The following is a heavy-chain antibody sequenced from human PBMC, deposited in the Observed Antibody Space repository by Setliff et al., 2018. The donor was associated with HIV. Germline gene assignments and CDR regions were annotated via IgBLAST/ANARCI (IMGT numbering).Heavy chain of an antibody. CDR2: ISYDGSNK. CDR1: GFTFSSYA. J-gene: IGHJ4*02. CDR3: ARGSFWSGYYFDY. D-gene: IGHD3-3*01. V-gene: IGHV3-30*04. Sequence: QTGGSLRLSCAASGFTFSSYAMHWVRQAPGKGLEWVAVISYDGSNKYYADSVKSRFTISRDNSKNTLYLQMNSLRAEDTAVYYCARGSFWSGYYFDYWGQGTLVTVSS.